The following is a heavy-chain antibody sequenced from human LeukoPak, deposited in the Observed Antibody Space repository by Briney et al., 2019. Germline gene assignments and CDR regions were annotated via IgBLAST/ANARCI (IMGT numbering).Heavy chain of an antibody. V-gene: IGHV3-23*01. Sequence: GGSLRLSCAASGFTFSSYAMTWVRQAPGKGLEWVSAISGSGGYTYYADSVKGRFTISRDNSKNTLYLQMNSLRAEDTAVYYCAKVIVVVPSGHTWYYYGMDVWGQGTTVTVSS. CDR3: AKVIVVVPSGHTWYYYGMDV. D-gene: IGHD2-2*01. CDR1: GFTFSSYA. J-gene: IGHJ6*02. CDR2: ISGSGGYT.